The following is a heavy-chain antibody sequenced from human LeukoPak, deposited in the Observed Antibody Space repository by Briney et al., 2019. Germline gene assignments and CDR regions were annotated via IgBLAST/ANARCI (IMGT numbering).Heavy chain of an antibody. CDR2: ISAYNGNT. CDR3: ARFRFCSGTPCFYDFDY. CDR1: GGTFSSYA. D-gene: IGHD2-2*01. J-gene: IGHJ4*02. Sequence: ASVKVSCKASGGTFSSYAISWVRQAPGQGLEWMGWISAYNGNTNYAQKLQGRVTMTTDTSTSTAYMELRSLRSDDTAVYYCARFRFCSGTPCFYDFDYWGQGILVTVSS. V-gene: IGHV1-18*01.